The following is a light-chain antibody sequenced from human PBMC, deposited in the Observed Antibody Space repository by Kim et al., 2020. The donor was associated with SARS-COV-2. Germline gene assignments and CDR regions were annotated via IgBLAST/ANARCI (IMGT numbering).Light chain of an antibody. CDR2: RDS. V-gene: IGLV3-9*01. CDR3: QVWDSSTV. J-gene: IGLJ2*01. Sequence: SYELTQPLSVSVALGQTARITCGGNNIGSKNVHWYQQKPGQAPVLVIYRDSNRPSGIPERFSGSNSGNTATLTISRAQAGAEADYYCQVWDSSTVFG. CDR1: NIGSKN.